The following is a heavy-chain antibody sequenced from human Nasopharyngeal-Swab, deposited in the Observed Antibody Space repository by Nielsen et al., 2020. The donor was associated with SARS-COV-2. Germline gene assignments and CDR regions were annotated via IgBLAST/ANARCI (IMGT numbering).Heavy chain of an antibody. CDR2: ISSSSSTI. D-gene: IGHD6-19*01. Sequence: GESLKISCAASGFTFSSYSMNWVRQAPGKGLEWVSYISSSSSTIYYADSVKGRFTISRDNSKNTLYLQMNSLRAEDTAVYYCAKGEDSSGWYPPGFDPWGQGTLVTVSS. CDR1: GFTFSSYS. J-gene: IGHJ5*02. V-gene: IGHV3-48*01. CDR3: AKGEDSSGWYPPGFDP.